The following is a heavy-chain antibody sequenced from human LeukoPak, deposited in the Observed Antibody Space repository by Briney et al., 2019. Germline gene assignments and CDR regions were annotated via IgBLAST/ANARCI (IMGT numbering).Heavy chain of an antibody. D-gene: IGHD4-17*01. CDR3: ARERNDYGESALDY. V-gene: IGHV3-64*01. CDR2: ISSNGGST. CDR1: GFTFSTYA. J-gene: IGHJ4*02. Sequence: GGSLRLSCAASGFTFSTYAMSWDRQAPGKGLEYVSAISSNGGSTYYANSVKGRFTISRDNSKNALYLQMGSLRAEDMAVYYCARERNDYGESALDYWGQGTLVTVSS.